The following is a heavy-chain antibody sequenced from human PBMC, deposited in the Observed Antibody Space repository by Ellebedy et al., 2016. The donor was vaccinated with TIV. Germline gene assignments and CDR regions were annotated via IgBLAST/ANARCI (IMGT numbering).Heavy chain of an antibody. D-gene: IGHD3-10*01. CDR3: ARARVSGSGSSNN. J-gene: IGHJ4*02. Sequence: ASVKVSCKASGYTFTSYYMHWLRQAPGQGLEWMGKINPRDGSTNYAQKFQGRLTMTRDTSTSTVYMELSSLRSEDTAVYYCARARVSGSGSSNNWGQGTLVTVSS. V-gene: IGHV1-46*01. CDR1: GYTFTSYY. CDR2: INPRDGST.